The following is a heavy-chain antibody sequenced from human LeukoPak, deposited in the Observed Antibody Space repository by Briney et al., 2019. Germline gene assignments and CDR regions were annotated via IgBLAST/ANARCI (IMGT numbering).Heavy chain of an antibody. V-gene: IGHV4-59*01. CDR2: IYHSGST. CDR3: ARAKGVYDFWSGYQLFDP. Sequence: PSETLSLTCTVSGGSISSYYWSWIRQPPGKGLEWIGYIYHSGSTNYNPSLKSRVTISVDTSKNQFSLKLSSVTAADTAVYYCARAKGVYDFWSGYQLFDPWGQGTLVTVSS. D-gene: IGHD3-3*01. CDR1: GGSISSYY. J-gene: IGHJ5*02.